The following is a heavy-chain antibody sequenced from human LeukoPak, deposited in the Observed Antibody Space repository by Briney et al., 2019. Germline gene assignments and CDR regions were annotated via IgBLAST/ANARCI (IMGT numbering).Heavy chain of an antibody. Sequence: GGSLRLSCAHPGVSLTRDWMYSGRQAPGKGLEWVANIKQDGSGKYCVDSVKGRFTISRDNAKNSLYLQMDSLRVEDTAVYYCADGRGPPECWGQGSLVTVSS. J-gene: IGHJ4*02. CDR3: ADGRGPPEC. D-gene: IGHD3-3*01. V-gene: IGHV3-7*01. CDR2: IKQDGSGK. CDR1: GVSLTRDW.